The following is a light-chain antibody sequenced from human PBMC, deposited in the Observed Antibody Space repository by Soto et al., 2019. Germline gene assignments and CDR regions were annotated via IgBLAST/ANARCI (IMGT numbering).Light chain of an antibody. J-gene: IGLJ2*01. CDR3: AAWDDSLNGVL. V-gene: IGLV1-44*01. Sequence: QSVLTQPPSASGTPGQRVTISCSGSFSNIGSNTVNWYQHLPGTAPSLLIYSDNQRPSGVPDRFSGSKSGTSASLAISGLQSEDEADYYCAAWDDSLNGVLFGGGTKLTVL. CDR2: SDN. CDR1: FSNIGSNT.